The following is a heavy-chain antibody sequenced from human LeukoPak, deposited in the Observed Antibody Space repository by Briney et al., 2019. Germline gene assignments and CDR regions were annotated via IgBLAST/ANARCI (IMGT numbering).Heavy chain of an antibody. Sequence: SETLSLTCTVSGSSISSYYWSWIRQPPGKGLEWIGYIYYSGSTNYNPSLKGRVTISIDTTKNQFSLKLSSVTAADTAMYYCARVVYYGYTYGKCYFDYWDQGTLVTVSS. CDR1: GSSISSYY. CDR2: IYYSGST. D-gene: IGHD5-18*01. V-gene: IGHV4-59*01. J-gene: IGHJ4*02. CDR3: ARVVYYGYTYGKCYFDY.